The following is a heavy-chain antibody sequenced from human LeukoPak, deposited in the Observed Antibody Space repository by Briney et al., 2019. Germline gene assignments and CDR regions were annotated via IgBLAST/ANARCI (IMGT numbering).Heavy chain of an antibody. V-gene: IGHV3-7*01. CDR1: GFTFSSYW. CDR2: IKQDGSEK. CDR3: ARAQVGSPTDY. D-gene: IGHD1-26*01. Sequence: GGSLRLSCAASGFTFSSYWMSWVRQALGKGLEWVANIKQDGSEKYYVDSVKGRFTISRDNAKNSLYLQMNSLRAEDTAVYYCARAQVGSPTDYWGQGTLVTVSS. J-gene: IGHJ4*02.